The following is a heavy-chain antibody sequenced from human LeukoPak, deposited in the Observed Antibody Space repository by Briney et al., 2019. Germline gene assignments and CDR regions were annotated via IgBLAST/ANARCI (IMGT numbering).Heavy chain of an antibody. CDR2: INHSGST. CDR1: GGSFSGYY. Sequence: SETLSLTCAVYGGSFSGYYWSWIRQPPGKGPEWIGEINHSGSTNYNLSLKSRVTISVDTSKNQFSLKLSSVTAADTAVYYCASNYYGSGSYYNVNDYWGQGTLVTVSS. CDR3: ASNYYGSGSYYNVNDY. J-gene: IGHJ4*02. V-gene: IGHV4-34*01. D-gene: IGHD3-10*01.